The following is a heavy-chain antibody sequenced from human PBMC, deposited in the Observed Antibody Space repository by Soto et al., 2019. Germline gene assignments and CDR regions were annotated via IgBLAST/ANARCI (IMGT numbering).Heavy chain of an antibody. D-gene: IGHD6-19*01. J-gene: IGHJ4*02. CDR1: GGSISSSSYY. CDR2: IYYSGST. CDR3: ARQTVAVRNFDY. Sequence: QLQLQESGPGLVKPSETLSLTCTVSGGSISSSSYYWGWIRQPPGKGLEWIGSIYYSGSTYYNPSLKSRVTISVDTSKNQFSLQLSSVTAAYTAVYYCARQTVAVRNFDYWGQGTLVTVSS. V-gene: IGHV4-39*01.